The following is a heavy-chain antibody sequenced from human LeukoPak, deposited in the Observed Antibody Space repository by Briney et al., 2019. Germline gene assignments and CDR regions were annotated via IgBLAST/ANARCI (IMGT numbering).Heavy chain of an antibody. CDR1: GYTFTSYY. CDR3: ARDGYYYDSSGYPGDYYYYYYMDV. D-gene: IGHD3-22*01. CDR2: INPSGGST. Sequence: ASVKVSCKASGYTFTSYYMHWVRQAPGQGLEWMGIINPSGGSTSYAQKFQGRVTMTRDTSTSTVYMELSSLRSEDTAVYYCARDGYYYDSSGYPGDYYYYYYMDVWGKGTTVTASS. J-gene: IGHJ6*03. V-gene: IGHV1-46*01.